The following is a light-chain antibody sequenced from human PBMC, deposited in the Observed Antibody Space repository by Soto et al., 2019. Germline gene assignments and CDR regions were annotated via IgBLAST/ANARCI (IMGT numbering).Light chain of an antibody. Sequence: QSALTQPASVSGSPGQSITISCTGTSSDVGNYIYVSWYQQHPGKAPKLMIYEVRNRPSGVSNRFSGSKSGNTASLTISGLQAEDEADYYCSSYTSGSTPIVFGTGTQLTVL. CDR3: SSYTSGSTPIV. CDR2: EVR. CDR1: SSDVGNYIY. V-gene: IGLV2-14*01. J-gene: IGLJ7*01.